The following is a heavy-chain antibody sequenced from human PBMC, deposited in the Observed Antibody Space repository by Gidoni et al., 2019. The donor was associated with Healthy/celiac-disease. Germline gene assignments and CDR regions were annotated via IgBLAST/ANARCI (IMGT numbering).Heavy chain of an antibody. J-gene: IGHJ4*02. D-gene: IGHD6-13*01. Sequence: QLQLQESGPGQVKPPETLSLPCTVPRGSTSRSRYHWCRIRQPPGRVLEWIGNIYYSESTYYDPSLKSRVTISVDTSKKQFCLKRSSVTAADTAVYYCARRGDTGYSGSWWATEYYFDYWVQGTLVTVCS. CDR2: IYYSEST. V-gene: IGHV4-39*01. CDR1: RGSTSRSRYH. CDR3: ARRGDTGYSGSWWATEYYFDY.